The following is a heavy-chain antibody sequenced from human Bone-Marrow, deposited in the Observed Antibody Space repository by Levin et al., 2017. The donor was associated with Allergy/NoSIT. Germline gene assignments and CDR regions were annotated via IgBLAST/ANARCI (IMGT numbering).Heavy chain of an antibody. V-gene: IGHV3-23*01. J-gene: IGHJ4*02. CDR3: AISRGGYCSSTSCYRGYYFDY. CDR2: ISGSGGST. D-gene: IGHD2-2*02. CDR1: GFTFSSYA. Sequence: GGSLRLSCAASGFTFSSYAMSWVRQAPGKGLEWVSAISGSGGSTYYADSVKGRFTISRDNSKNTLYLQMNSLRAEDTAVYYCAISRGGYCSSTSCYRGYYFDYWGQGTLVTVSS.